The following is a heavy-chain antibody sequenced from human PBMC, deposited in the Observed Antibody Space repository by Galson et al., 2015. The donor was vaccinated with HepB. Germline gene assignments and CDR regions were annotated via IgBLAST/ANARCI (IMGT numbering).Heavy chain of an antibody. CDR3: ARGRAYDSSCYYHPPDAFDF. Sequence: SVKVSCKASGYTFTSYGISWVRQAPGQGLEWMGWISAYNGNTNYAQKLKGRVTMTTDKSKSTAYMELRSLRSDDTAVYYCARGRAYDSSCYYHPPDAFDFWGQGTMATVSS. CDR1: GYTFTSYG. V-gene: IGHV1-18*01. CDR2: ISAYNGNT. D-gene: IGHD3-22*01. J-gene: IGHJ3*01.